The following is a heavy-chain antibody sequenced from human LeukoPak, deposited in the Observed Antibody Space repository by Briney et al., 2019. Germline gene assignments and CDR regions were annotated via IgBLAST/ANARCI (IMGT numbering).Heavy chain of an antibody. CDR3: AREEVAGNDFDY. CDR2: ISSSGGYT. D-gene: IGHD6-19*01. J-gene: IGHJ4*02. CDR1: GFILSTYV. Sequence: GGSLRLSCAASGFILSTYVMSWVRQAPGKGLEWVSTISSSGGYTYFADSVKGRFTISRDNSKNTLYLQMNSLRAEDTAVYYCAREEVAGNDFDYWGQGTLVTVSS. V-gene: IGHV3-23*01.